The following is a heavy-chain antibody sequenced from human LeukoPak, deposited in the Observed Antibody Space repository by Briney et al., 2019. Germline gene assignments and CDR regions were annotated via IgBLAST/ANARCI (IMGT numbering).Heavy chain of an antibody. CDR3: ARDSPATSYGGNSGFDY. V-gene: IGHV4-61*01. J-gene: IGHJ4*02. CDR1: GGSVSSGSYY. Sequence: SETLSLTCTVSGGSVSSGSYYWSWIRQPPGKGLEWIGYIYYSGSTNYNPSLKSRVTISVDTSKNQFSLKLSSVTAADTAVYYCARDSPATSYGGNSGFDYWGQGTLVTVSS. D-gene: IGHD4-23*01. CDR2: IYYSGST.